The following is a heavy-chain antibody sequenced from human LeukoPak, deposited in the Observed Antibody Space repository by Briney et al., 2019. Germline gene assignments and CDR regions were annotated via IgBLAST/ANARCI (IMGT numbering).Heavy chain of an antibody. CDR3: ARGVRDYGDYYFDY. D-gene: IGHD4-17*01. J-gene: IGHJ4*02. Sequence: PSETLSLTCAVYGGSFSGYYWSWIRQPPGKGLEWIGEINHSGSTNYNPSLKSRVTISVDTSKNQFSLKLSSVTAADTAVYYCARGVRDYGDYYFDYWGQGTLVTVSS. CDR2: INHSGST. CDR1: GGSFSGYY. V-gene: IGHV4-34*01.